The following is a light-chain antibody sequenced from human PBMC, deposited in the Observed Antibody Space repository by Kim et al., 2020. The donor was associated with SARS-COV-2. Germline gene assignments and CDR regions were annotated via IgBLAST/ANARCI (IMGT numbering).Light chain of an antibody. CDR3: QVWDSSSDHSYV. Sequence: PGKTARITCGGNNIGSKSVHWYQRKPGQAPVLVIYYDSDRTSGIPERFSGSNSGNTATLTISRVEAGDEADYYCQVWDSSSDHSYVFGTGTKVTVL. J-gene: IGLJ1*01. V-gene: IGLV3-21*04. CDR2: YDS. CDR1: NIGSKS.